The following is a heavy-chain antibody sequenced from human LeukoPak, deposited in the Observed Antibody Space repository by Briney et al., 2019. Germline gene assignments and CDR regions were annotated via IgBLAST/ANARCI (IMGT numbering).Heavy chain of an antibody. CDR3: ARDKHPAVDVVVPAAPSGDNWFDP. D-gene: IGHD2-2*01. J-gene: IGHJ5*02. CDR2: ISAYNGNT. Sequence: ASVKVSCKASGYTFTSYGISWVRQAPGQGLEWMGWISAYNGNTNYAQKLQGRVTMTTDTSTSTAYMELRSLRSDDTAVYYCARDKHPAVDVVVPAAPSGDNWFDPWGQGTLVTVSS. V-gene: IGHV1-18*01. CDR1: GYTFTSYG.